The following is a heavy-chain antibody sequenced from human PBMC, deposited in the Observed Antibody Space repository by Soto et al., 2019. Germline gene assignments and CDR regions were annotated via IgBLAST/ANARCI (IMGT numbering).Heavy chain of an antibody. J-gene: IGHJ4*02. CDR1: GGSISSYY. Sequence: SSETLSLACTVSGGSISSYYWSWIRQPPGKGLEWIGYIYYSGSTNYNPSLKSRVTISVDTSKNQFSLKLSSVTAADTAVYYCALLLYEDVGSYYTDYWGQATLVTVSS. CDR2: IYYSGST. D-gene: IGHD1-26*01. V-gene: IGHV4-59*08. CDR3: ALLLYEDVGSYYTDY.